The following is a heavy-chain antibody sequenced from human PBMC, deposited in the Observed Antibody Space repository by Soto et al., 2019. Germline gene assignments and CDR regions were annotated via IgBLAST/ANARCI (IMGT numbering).Heavy chain of an antibody. D-gene: IGHD3-22*01. Sequence: QVQLQESGPGLVKPSETLSLTCTVSGGSVSSGSYYWSWIQQPPGKGLEWIGYIYYSGSTNYNPSLKSRVTISVDTSKNQFSLKLSSVTAADTAVYYCARGVPGVIVVAVDAFDIWGQGTMVTVSS. J-gene: IGHJ3*02. CDR1: GGSVSSGSYY. CDR3: ARGVPGVIVVAVDAFDI. V-gene: IGHV4-61*01. CDR2: IYYSGST.